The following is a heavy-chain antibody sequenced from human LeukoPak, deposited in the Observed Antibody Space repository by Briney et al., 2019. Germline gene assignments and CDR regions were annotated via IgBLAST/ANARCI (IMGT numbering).Heavy chain of an antibody. CDR2: INWNGGST. D-gene: IGHD6-19*01. CDR1: GFTFDDYG. V-gene: IGHV3-20*04. J-gene: IGHJ4*02. Sequence: GGSLRLSCAASGFTFDDYGMSWVRQAPGKGLEWVSGINWNGGSTGYADSVKGRFTISRDNAKNSLYLRMNSLRAEDTALYYCARDGEAVAGTRGYYFDYWGQGTLVTVSS. CDR3: ARDGEAVAGTRGYYFDY.